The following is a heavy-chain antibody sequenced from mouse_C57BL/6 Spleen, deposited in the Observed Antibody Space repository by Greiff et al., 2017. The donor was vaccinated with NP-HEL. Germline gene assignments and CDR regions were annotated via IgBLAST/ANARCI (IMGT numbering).Heavy chain of an antibody. CDR1: GFSLTSYG. J-gene: IGHJ1*03. CDR3: ASITTVVATWYFDV. V-gene: IGHV2-2*01. CDR2: IWSGGST. Sequence: QVQLQQSGPGLVQPSQSLSITCTVSGFSLTSYGVHWVRQSPGKGLEWLGVIWSGGSTDYNAAFISRLSISKDNSKSQVFFKMNSLQADDTAIYYCASITTVVATWYFDVWGTGTTVTVSS. D-gene: IGHD1-1*01.